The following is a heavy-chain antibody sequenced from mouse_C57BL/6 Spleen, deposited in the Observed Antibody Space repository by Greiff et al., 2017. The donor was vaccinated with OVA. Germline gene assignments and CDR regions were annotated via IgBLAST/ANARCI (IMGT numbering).Heavy chain of an antibody. CDR2: ISYDGSN. J-gene: IGHJ1*03. D-gene: IGHD1-1*01. Sequence: EVKLQESGPGLVKPSQSLSLTCSVTGYSITSGYYWNWIRQFPGNKLEWMGYISYDGSNNYNPSLKNRISITRDTSKNQFFLKLNSVTTEDTATYYCARDDYYGSRRYFDVWGTGTTVTVSS. CDR3: ARDDYYGSRRYFDV. V-gene: IGHV3-6*01. CDR1: GYSITSGYY.